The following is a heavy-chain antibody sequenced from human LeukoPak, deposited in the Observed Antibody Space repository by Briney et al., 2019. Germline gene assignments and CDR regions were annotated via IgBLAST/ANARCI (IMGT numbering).Heavy chain of an antibody. CDR1: GGSISSFY. Sequence: SETLSLXCTVSGGSISSFYWSWIRQPPGKGLEWIGYIYYSGSTNYNPSLKSRVSMSVDTSKKQFSLKLNSVTAADTAVYYCARVTGAYGLTPFDYWGQGTLVTVSS. CDR2: IYYSGST. CDR3: ARVTGAYGLTPFDY. D-gene: IGHD4-17*01. J-gene: IGHJ4*02. V-gene: IGHV4-59*01.